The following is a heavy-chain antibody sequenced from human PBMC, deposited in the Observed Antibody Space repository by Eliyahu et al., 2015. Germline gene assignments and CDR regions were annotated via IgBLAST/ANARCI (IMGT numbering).Heavy chain of an antibody. V-gene: IGHV4-34*01. J-gene: IGHJ4*02. CDR3: AREGRYCSGGSCYSLYGGNSRGTTKYDYFDY. Sequence: QVQLQQWGAGLLKPSETLSLTCAVYGGSFSGYSWXWIRXPPGXGXEWIXEXNXCGSTNYNPSLKSRVTISVDTSKNQFSLKLSSVTAADTAVYYCAREGRYCSGGSCYSLYGGNSRGTTKYDYFDYWGQGTLVTVSS. CDR2: XNXCGST. CDR1: GGSFSGYS. D-gene: IGHD2-15*01.